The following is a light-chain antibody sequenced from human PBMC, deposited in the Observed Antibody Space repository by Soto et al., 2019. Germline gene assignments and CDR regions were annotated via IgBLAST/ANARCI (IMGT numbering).Light chain of an antibody. CDR2: RNN. CDR3: AAWDDSLSVWV. V-gene: IGLV1-47*01. CDR1: SSNIGSNY. Sequence: QSVLTQPPSASGTPGQRVTISCSGSSSNIGSNYVFWYQQLQGTAPKLLIYRNNQRPPGVPDRFSGSRSGTSASLAISGLRSEDEADYYCAAWDDSLSVWVFGGGTKLTVL. J-gene: IGLJ3*02.